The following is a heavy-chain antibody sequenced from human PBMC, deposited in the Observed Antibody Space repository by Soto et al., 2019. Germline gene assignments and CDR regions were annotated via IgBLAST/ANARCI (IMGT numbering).Heavy chain of an antibody. Sequence: QLQLQESGPGLVKPSETLSLTCTVSGGSISSSSYYWGWIRQPPGKGLEWIGSIYYSGSTYYNPSLKRRVTISVDTSKNQFSLKLSSVTAADTAVYYCARHGGDYGSGSYLLDYWGQGTLVTVSS. J-gene: IGHJ4*02. V-gene: IGHV4-39*01. CDR2: IYYSGST. CDR3: ARHGGDYGSGSYLLDY. CDR1: GGSISSSSYY. D-gene: IGHD3-10*01.